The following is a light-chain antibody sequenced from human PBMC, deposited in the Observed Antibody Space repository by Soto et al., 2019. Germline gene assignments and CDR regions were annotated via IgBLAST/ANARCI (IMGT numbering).Light chain of an antibody. CDR1: QNIGNK. Sequence: IVMTQSPGTLSVSPRERATLSCRASQNIGNKVGWYQQKPGQAPRLLIYGASTRATGIPVRFSGSGSGTEFTLTITSLQSEDSAVYYCQEYNYWHPITFGGGTRLEIK. J-gene: IGKJ5*01. CDR3: QEYNYWHPIT. CDR2: GAS. V-gene: IGKV3-15*01.